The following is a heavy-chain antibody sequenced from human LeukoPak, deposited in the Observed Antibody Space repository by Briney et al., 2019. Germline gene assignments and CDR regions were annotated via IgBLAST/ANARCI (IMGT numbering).Heavy chain of an antibody. V-gene: IGHV3-33*01. J-gene: IGHJ4*02. D-gene: IGHD2-8*01. Sequence: GGSLRLSCVASGFPFSSYGMHWVRQAPGKGLEWVAVIWSVGGAEYYADSVKGRFTISRDNARNTLYLQMNSLRVEDTAIYYCVRGTNDWTGIDYWGQGTLVTVSS. CDR1: GFPFSSYG. CDR2: IWSVGGAE. CDR3: VRGTNDWTGIDY.